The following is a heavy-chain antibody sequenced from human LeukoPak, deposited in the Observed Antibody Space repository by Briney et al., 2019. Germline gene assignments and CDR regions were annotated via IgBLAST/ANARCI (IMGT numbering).Heavy chain of an antibody. CDR3: AGSGSYYAYYFDY. Sequence: SETLSLACTVSGGSISSGGYYWSWIRQHPGKGLEWIGYIYYSGSTYYNPSLKSRVTISVDTSKNQFSLKLSSVTAADTAVYYCAGSGSYYAYYFDYWGQGTLVAVSS. CDR2: IYYSGST. D-gene: IGHD3-10*01. J-gene: IGHJ4*02. CDR1: GGSISSGGYY. V-gene: IGHV4-31*03.